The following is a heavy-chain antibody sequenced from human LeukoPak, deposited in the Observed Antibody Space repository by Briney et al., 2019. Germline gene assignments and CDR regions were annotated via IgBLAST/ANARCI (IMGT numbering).Heavy chain of an antibody. CDR3: ARVPYCSSTSCDYSLRSEDPVPPFKWAHFDY. CDR2: IYYSGST. Sequence: PSETLSLTCTVSGGSISSSSYYWGWIRQPPGKGLEWIGSIYYSGSTNYNPSLKSRVTISVDTSKNQFSLKLSSVTAADTAVYYCARVPYCSSTSCDYSLRSEDPVPPFKWAHFDYWGQGTLVTVSS. CDR1: GGSISSSSYY. D-gene: IGHD2-2*01. V-gene: IGHV4-39*07. J-gene: IGHJ4*02.